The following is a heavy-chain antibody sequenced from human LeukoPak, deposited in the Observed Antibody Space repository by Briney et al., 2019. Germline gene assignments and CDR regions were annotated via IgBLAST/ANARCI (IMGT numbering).Heavy chain of an antibody. CDR2: INRNNGAT. D-gene: IGHD2-2*01. J-gene: IGHJ5*02. CDR3: AREYCTGISCYSSQFWFDP. V-gene: IGHV1-2*02. CDR1: GYTFTGYY. Sequence: ASVKVSCKASGYTFTGYYMHWVRQAPGQGLEWMGWINRNNGATRYAQQFQGRVTMTRDTSINTTHMELSRLRSEDTAVYYCAREYCTGISCYSSQFWFDPWGQGTLVTVSS.